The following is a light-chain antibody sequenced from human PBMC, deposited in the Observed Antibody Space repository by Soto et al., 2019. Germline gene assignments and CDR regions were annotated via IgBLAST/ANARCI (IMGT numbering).Light chain of an antibody. V-gene: IGLV1-47*01. CDR2: RSN. CDR1: SSNLGSDF. CDR3: AAWDDSLSGSV. J-gene: IGLJ1*01. Sequence: QTVVTQPPSASGTPGQKVTISCSGSSSNLGSDFVYWYQQLPGTAPKLLMYRSNGRPSGIPDRSSGSKSGTSASLAISGLRCEDEADYYCAAWDDSLSGSVFGTGTKLTVL.